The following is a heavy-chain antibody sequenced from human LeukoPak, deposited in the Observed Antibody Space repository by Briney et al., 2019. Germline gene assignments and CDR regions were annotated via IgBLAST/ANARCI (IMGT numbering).Heavy chain of an antibody. D-gene: IGHD2-2*01. CDR2: IIPIFGTA. J-gene: IGHJ4*02. CDR3: AREKFFELCSSTSCPYYFDY. V-gene: IGHV1-69*01. Sequence: SVKVSCKASGGTFSSYAISWVRQAPGQGLEWMGGIIPIFGTANYAQKFQGRVTITADESTSTAYMELSSLRSEDTAVYYCAREKFFELCSSTSCPYYFDYWGQGTLVTVSS. CDR1: GGTFSSYA.